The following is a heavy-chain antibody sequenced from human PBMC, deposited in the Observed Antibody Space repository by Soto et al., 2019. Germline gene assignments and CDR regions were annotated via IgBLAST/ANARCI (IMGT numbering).Heavy chain of an antibody. V-gene: IGHV4-61*01. J-gene: IGHJ4*02. Sequence: SETLSLTYTVSGCSVSSGRYYWSWLRQPPGKGLEWIGYIYYSGSTNYNPSLKSRVTISVDTSKNQFSLKLSSVTAADTAVYYCARVYYYDSSGYCDYWGQGTLVTVS. CDR2: IYYSGST. D-gene: IGHD3-22*01. CDR1: GCSVSSGRYY. CDR3: ARVYYYDSSGYCDY.